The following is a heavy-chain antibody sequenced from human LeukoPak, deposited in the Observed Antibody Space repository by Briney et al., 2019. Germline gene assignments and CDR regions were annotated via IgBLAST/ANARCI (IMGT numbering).Heavy chain of an antibody. D-gene: IGHD4-23*01. CDR1: GFTFSSYA. CDR2: ISHDEITT. J-gene: IGHJ4*02. V-gene: IGHV3-30*18. CDR3: AKDTDLRRWVDY. Sequence: PGGSLRLSCAASGFTFSSYAMSWVRQAPGKRPEWVAAISHDEITTYYADSVKGRFTISRDNFKNTVYLQMNSLRVEDTAVYYCAKDTDLRRWVDYWGQGTQVTVSS.